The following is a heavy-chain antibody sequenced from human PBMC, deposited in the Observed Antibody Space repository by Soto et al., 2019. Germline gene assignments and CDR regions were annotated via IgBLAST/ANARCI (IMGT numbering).Heavy chain of an antibody. V-gene: IGHV2-5*01. J-gene: IGHJ4*02. D-gene: IGHD1-26*01. CDR1: GFSLSTSGVG. Sequence: QITLKESGPTLVKPTQTLTLTCTFSGFSLSTSGVGVGWIRQPPGKALEWLALIYWNDDKRYSPSLKSRLTITKDTSKNQVVLTMTNMDPVDTATYYCAHRRGSNSHFDYWGQGTLVTVSS. CDR2: IYWNDDK. CDR3: AHRRGSNSHFDY.